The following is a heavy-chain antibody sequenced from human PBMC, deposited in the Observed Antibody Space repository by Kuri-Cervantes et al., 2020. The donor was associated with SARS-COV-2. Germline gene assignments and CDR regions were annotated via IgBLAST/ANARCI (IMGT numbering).Heavy chain of an antibody. CDR2: ANHNGGA. J-gene: IGHJ6*03. Sequence: LSCGVYGGSLSGSYWSWIRQSPGKRLEWIGEANHNGGANYNPCLKSRVTISVDTSKNQFSLKLSSVTAADTAVYYCARWVVPAASGYYYYMDVWGKGTTVTVSS. D-gene: IGHD2-2*01. CDR3: ARWVVPAASGYYYYMDV. CDR1: GGSLSGSY. V-gene: IGHV4-34*09.